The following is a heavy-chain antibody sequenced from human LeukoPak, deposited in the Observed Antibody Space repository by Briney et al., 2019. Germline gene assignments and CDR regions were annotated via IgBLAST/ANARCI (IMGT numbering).Heavy chain of an antibody. CDR3: AREPSLYCSGGSCYSGGRWFDP. CDR1: GYSFTSYW. J-gene: IGHJ5*02. CDR2: IYTGDSDT. D-gene: IGHD2-15*01. V-gene: IGHV5-51*01. Sequence: GESLKISCKGTGYSFTSYWIGWVRQMPGKGLEWMGIIYTGDSDTRYSPAFQGQVTISADKSISTAYLQWSSLKASDTAMYYCAREPSLYCSGGSCYSGGRWFDPWGQGTLVTVSS.